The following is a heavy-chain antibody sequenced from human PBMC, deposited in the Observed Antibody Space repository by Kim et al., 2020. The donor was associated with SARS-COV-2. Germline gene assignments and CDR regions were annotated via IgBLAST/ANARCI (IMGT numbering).Heavy chain of an antibody. V-gene: IGHV3-43*01. CDR1: GFIFHEYT. CDR3: AKEKSRIWDY. D-gene: IGHD3-3*02. J-gene: IGHJ4*02. CDR2: ITWDGGST. Sequence: GGSLRLSCAASGFIFHEYTMHWVRQAPAKGLEWVALITWDGGSTFYADSVKGRFTISRDNSENSLYMQMNSLTIEDSALYYCAKEKSRIWDYLGQVILVTVAS.